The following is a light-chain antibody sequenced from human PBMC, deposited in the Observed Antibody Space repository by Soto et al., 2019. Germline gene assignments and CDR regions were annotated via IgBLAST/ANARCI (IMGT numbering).Light chain of an antibody. CDR1: QTISSW. V-gene: IGKV1-5*01. J-gene: IGKJ4*01. CDR2: AAS. Sequence: SPATPSVSVVDSATTTCLASQTISSWLAWYQQKPGKAPKLLIYAASTLQSGVPSRFSGSGSGTDFTLTISGLQPEDFAAYYCQQLRSYPSTFGGGTKVDI. CDR3: QQLRSYPST.